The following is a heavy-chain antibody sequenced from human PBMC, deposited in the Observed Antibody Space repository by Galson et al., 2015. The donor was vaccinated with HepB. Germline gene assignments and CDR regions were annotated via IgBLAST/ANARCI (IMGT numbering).Heavy chain of an antibody. CDR2: ISSSSSYI. CDR3: ARDSSSGYLGPLGY. J-gene: IGHJ4*02. CDR1: GFAFSSYS. Sequence: SLRLSCAASGFAFSSYSMNWVRQAPGKGLEWVSSISSSSSYIYYADSVKGRFTISRDNAKNSLYLQMNSLRAEDTAVYYCARDSSSGYLGPLGYWGQGTLVTVSS. V-gene: IGHV3-21*01. D-gene: IGHD3-22*01.